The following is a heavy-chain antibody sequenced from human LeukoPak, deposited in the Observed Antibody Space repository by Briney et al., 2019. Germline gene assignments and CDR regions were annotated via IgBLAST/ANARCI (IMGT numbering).Heavy chain of an antibody. CDR2: IYPGDSDT. CDR3: ARQDCSSTSCPLDY. Sequence: GESLKISCKGSGYSFTSYWIGWVRQMPGKGLEWMGIIYPGDSDTRYSPSFQGQVTISADKSISTAYLQWSSLKASDTAVYYSARQDCSSTSCPLDYWGQGTLVTVSS. J-gene: IGHJ4*02. V-gene: IGHV5-51*01. D-gene: IGHD2-2*01. CDR1: GYSFTSYW.